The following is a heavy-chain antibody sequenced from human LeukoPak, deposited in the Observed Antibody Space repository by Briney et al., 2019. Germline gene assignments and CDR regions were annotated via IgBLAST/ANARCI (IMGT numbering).Heavy chain of an antibody. CDR2: ISYSGPT. V-gene: IGHV4-59*11. D-gene: IGHD6-19*01. Sequence: PSETLSLTCLVSGGSISSHYWTWIRQPPGKGLEWIGYISYSGPTYYNPSLKSRVTMSVDTSKNHFSLKLTSVTAADTAVYYCARDKVAVDGPRFDPWGQGTLVTVSS. J-gene: IGHJ5*02. CDR3: ARDKVAVDGPRFDP. CDR1: GGSISSHY.